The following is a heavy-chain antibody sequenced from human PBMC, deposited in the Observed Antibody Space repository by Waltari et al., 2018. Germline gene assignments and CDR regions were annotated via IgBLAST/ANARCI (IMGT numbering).Heavy chain of an antibody. CDR3: ARGALVGLRLGELSFFD. Sequence: QVQLQESGPGLVKPSETLSLTCTVSGGSISSYYWSWIRQPPGKGLEWIGYIYYSGSTNYNPSLKSRVTISVDTSKNQCSLKLSSVTAADTAVYYCARGALVGLRLGELSFFDWGQGTLVTVSS. V-gene: IGHV4-59*01. CDR2: IYYSGST. D-gene: IGHD3-16*02. J-gene: IGHJ4*02. CDR1: GGSISSYY.